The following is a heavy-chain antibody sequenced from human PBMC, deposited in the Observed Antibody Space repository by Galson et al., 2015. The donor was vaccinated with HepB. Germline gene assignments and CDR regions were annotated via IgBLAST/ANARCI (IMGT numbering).Heavy chain of an antibody. J-gene: IGHJ4*02. Sequence: SLRLSCAASGFTFGDYAMSWVRQAPGKGLEWVGFIRSKAYGGTTEYAASVKGRFTISRDDSKSIAYLQMNSLKTEDTAVYYCTRTDFQDTAMVTGSYNYWGQGTLVTVSS. CDR3: TRTDFQDTAMVTGSYNY. D-gene: IGHD5-18*01. CDR2: IRSKAYGGTT. V-gene: IGHV3-49*04. CDR1: GFTFGDYA.